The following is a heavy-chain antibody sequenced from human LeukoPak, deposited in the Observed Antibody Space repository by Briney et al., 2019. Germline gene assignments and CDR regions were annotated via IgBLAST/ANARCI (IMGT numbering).Heavy chain of an antibody. CDR3: ARERQNKDFWSGGDY. D-gene: IGHD3-3*01. J-gene: IGHJ4*02. CDR2: IKQDGSEK. Sequence: GGSLRLSCAASGFTFSTYWMGWVRQAPGKGLEWVANIKQDGSEKYYVDSVKGRFTVSRDNAKNSLYLQMNTLRPEDTAVYYCARERQNKDFWSGGDYWGQGTLVTVSS. CDR1: GFTFSTYW. V-gene: IGHV3-7*01.